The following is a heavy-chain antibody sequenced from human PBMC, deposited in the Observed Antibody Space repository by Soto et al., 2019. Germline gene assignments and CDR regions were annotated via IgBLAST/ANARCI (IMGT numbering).Heavy chain of an antibody. CDR3: ARGYCSSTSCYRYGMDV. V-gene: IGHV1-18*04. D-gene: IGHD2-2*01. CDR2: ISAYNGNT. Sequence: ALVKVSCKASGYTFTSYGISWVRQAPGQGLEWMGWISAYNGNTNYAQKLQGRVTMTTDTSTSTAYMELRSLRSDDTAVYYCARGYCSSTSCYRYGMDVWGQGTTVTVSS. J-gene: IGHJ6*02. CDR1: GYTFTSYG.